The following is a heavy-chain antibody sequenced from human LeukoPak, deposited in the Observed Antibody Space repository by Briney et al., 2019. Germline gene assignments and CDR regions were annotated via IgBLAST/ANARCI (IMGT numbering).Heavy chain of an antibody. CDR2: IRYDGSNK. CDR3: ARRRQGAAGSLDC. V-gene: IGHV3-30*02. Sequence: GGSLSFSCAASGFTFSSYGMHWVRQAPGKGLEGGAFIRYDGSNKYYADSVKGRFTISRDNAKNSLYLQMNSLRAEDTAVYYCARRRQGAAGSLDCWGQGTLVTVSS. D-gene: IGHD6-13*01. CDR1: GFTFSSYG. J-gene: IGHJ4*02.